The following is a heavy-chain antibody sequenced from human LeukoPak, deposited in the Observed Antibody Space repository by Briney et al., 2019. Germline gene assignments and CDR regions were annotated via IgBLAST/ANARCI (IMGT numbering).Heavy chain of an antibody. V-gene: IGHV1-69*06. CDR3: ASRMDKGRGYSYGVDY. D-gene: IGHD5-18*01. Sequence: SVKVSCKASGGTFSSYAISWVRQAPEQGLEWMGGIIPIFGTANYAQKFQGRVTITADKSTSTAYMELSSLRSEDTAVYYCASRMDKGRGYSYGVDYWGQGTLVTVSS. J-gene: IGHJ4*02. CDR2: IIPIFGTA. CDR1: GGTFSSYA.